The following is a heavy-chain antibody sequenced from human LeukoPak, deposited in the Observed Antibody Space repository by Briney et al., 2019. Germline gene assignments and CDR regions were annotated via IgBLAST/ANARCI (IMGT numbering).Heavy chain of an antibody. CDR2: ISGSGGST. CDR3: AKDNGDYTLDKDY. V-gene: IGHV3-23*01. D-gene: IGHD4-17*01. Sequence: GASVKVSCKASGGTFSSYAMSWVRQAPGKGLEWVSAISGSGGSTYYADSVKGRFTISRDNSKNTLYLQMNSVRAEDTAVYYCAKDNGDYTLDKDYWGQGTLVTVSS. CDR1: GGTFSSYA. J-gene: IGHJ4*02.